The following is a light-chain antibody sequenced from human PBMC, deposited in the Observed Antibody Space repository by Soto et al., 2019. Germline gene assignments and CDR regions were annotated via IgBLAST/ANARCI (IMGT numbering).Light chain of an antibody. V-gene: IGLV2-14*01. CDR3: SSYTSTSTLGVV. J-gene: IGLJ2*01. Sequence: QSVLTQPASVSGSPGQSITISCTGTSSDVGGYNYVSWYQQHPGKAPKLMIYDVSNRPSGVSARFSGSKSGNTASLTISGLQAEDEADYHCSSYTSTSTLGVVFGGGTKLTVL. CDR1: SSDVGGYNY. CDR2: DVS.